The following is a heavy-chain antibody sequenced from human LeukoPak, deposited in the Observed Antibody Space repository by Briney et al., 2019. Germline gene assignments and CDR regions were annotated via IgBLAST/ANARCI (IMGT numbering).Heavy chain of an antibody. J-gene: IGHJ5*02. V-gene: IGHV3-74*03. Sequence: GGTLRLSCAGYGFTFSSYWMQWVRQAPGKGLVWVARINSDGSSTTYADSVKGRFTIYRDNAKNTLYLQMTSLGAVDTAVYYCARETAHYPIFGGSYNWFDHWGQGTLVTVSS. CDR1: GFTFSSYW. CDR2: INSDGSST. D-gene: IGHD3-3*01. CDR3: ARETAHYPIFGGSYNWFDH.